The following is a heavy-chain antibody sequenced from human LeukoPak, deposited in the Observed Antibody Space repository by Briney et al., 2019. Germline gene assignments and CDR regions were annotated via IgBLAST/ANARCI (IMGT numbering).Heavy chain of an antibody. J-gene: IGHJ4*02. CDR3: ARDRTRGYSGYDPPHFDY. CDR2: ISSNGGST. D-gene: IGHD5-12*01. CDR1: GFTFSSYA. V-gene: IGHV3-64*01. Sequence: GGSLRLSCAASGFTFSSYAMHWVRQAPGKGLEYVSAISSNGGSTYYANSVKGRFTISRDNSKNTLYLQMGSLRAEDMAVYYCARDRTRGYSGYDPPHFDYWGQGTLVTVSS.